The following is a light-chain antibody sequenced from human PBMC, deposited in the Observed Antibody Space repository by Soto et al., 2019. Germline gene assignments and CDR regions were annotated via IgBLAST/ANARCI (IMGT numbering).Light chain of an antibody. V-gene: IGKV3-20*01. CDR2: GVS. Sequence: ESALMQSPDTVSLSPGERATLSCGASQNIYRNSLAWYQQKPGQSPRLLMYGVSTRATGIPDRFSGGGSGTDFTLTISRLEPEDFAVYYCQQYGGSPPYTFGQGTKLEIK. CDR3: QQYGGSPPYT. J-gene: IGKJ2*01. CDR1: QNIYRNS.